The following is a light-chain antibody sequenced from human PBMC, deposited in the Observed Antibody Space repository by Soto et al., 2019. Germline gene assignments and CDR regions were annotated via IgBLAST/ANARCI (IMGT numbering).Light chain of an antibody. J-gene: IGLJ1*01. CDR2: SNN. CDR3: AAWDDSLNGAV. Sequence: QCVLTQPPSASGAPGKRVTISCSGSRSNIGSNTVTWYQQLPGTAPKLLIYSNNQRPSGVPDRFSGSKSGTSASLAISGLQSEDEADYYCAAWDDSLNGAVFGTGTKVTVL. CDR1: RSNIGSNT. V-gene: IGLV1-44*01.